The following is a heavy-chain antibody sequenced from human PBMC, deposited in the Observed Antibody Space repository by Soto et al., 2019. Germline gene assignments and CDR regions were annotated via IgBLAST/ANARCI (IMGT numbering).Heavy chain of an antibody. D-gene: IGHD6-6*01. CDR1: GFTFSSYS. J-gene: IGHJ6*02. CDR2: ISSSSSYI. Sequence: GGSLRLSCAASGFTFSSYSMNWVRQAPGKGLEWVSSISSSSSYIYYADSVKGRFTISRDNAKNSLYLQMNSLRAEDTAVYYCARDLREYRSSVYGMDVWGQGTTVTVSS. V-gene: IGHV3-21*01. CDR3: ARDLREYRSSVYGMDV.